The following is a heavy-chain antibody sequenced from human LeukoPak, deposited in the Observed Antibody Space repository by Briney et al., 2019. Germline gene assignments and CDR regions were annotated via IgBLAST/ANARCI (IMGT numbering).Heavy chain of an antibody. CDR1: GFSLSTRGMC. V-gene: IGHV2-70*11. D-gene: IGHD1-26*01. CDR3: ARSLIVGAPRDAFDI. J-gene: IGHJ3*02. Sequence: SGPALMKPTQTLTLTCTFSGFSLSTRGMCVSWIRQPPGKALEGLARIDWDDDKYYSTSLKTRLTISKDTSKNQVVLTMTNMDPVDTATYYCARSLIVGAPRDAFDIWGQGTMVTVSS. CDR2: IDWDDDK.